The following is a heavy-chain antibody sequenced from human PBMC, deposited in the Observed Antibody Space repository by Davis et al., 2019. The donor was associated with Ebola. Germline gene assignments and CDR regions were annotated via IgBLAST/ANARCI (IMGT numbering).Heavy chain of an antibody. CDR2: IHGSGTGA. J-gene: IGHJ6*02. CDR3: ARRILGDSRGAVDV. Sequence: GESLKISCAASGFIFSSYVMHWVRQAPGKGLEWVSAIHGSGTGAFYADSVKGRFTISRDNAKDSVYLYMNSLRDEDTAVYYCARRILGDSRGAVDVWGQGTTVMVS. V-gene: IGHV3-23*01. D-gene: IGHD4-17*01. CDR1: GFIFSSYV.